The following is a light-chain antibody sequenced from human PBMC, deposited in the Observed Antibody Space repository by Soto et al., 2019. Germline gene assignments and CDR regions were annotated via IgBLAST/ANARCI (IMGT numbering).Light chain of an antibody. J-gene: IGKJ5*01. CDR1: QDISNY. V-gene: IGKV1-33*01. CDR3: QQYSHLIT. Sequence: DLHITPAAASLSASVADIVTITCQASQDISNYLNWYQQKLGKAPKLLIYDASNLETGVPSRFSGSGSGTDFTFTISRLQTEDIATYYCQQYSHLITFGQGTRLEIK. CDR2: DAS.